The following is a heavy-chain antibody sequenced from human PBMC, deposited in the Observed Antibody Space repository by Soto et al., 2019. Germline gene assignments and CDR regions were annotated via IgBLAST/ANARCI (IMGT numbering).Heavy chain of an antibody. J-gene: IGHJ6*02. CDR2: IDPSDSYT. Sequence: HGESLKISCKGSGYSFTSYWISWVRQMPGKGLEWMGRIDPSDSYTNYSPSFQGHVTISADKSISTAYLQWSSLKASDTAMYYCASAEEPYYYYYGMDVWGQGTTVTVSS. CDR3: ASAEEPYYYYYGMDV. CDR1: GYSFTSYW. D-gene: IGHD1-26*01. V-gene: IGHV5-10-1*01.